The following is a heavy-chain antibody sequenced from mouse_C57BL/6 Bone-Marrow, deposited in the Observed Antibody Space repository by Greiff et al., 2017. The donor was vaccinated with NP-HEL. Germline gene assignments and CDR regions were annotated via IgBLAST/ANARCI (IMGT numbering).Heavy chain of an antibody. D-gene: IGHD1-1*01. V-gene: IGHV5-6*01. CDR3: ARVYGPWFAY. J-gene: IGHJ3*01. CDR1: GFTFSSYG. CDR2: ISSGGSYT. Sequence: EVQVVESGGDLVKPGGSLKLSCAASGFTFSSYGMSWVRQTPDKRLEWVATISSGGSYTYYPDSVKGRLTISRDNAKNTLYLQMSSLKSEDTAMYYCARVYGPWFAYWGQGTLVTVSA.